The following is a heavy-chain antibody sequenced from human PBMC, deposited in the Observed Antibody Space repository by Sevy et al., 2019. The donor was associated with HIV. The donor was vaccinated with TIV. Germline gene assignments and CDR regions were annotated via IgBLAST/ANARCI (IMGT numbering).Heavy chain of an antibody. J-gene: IGHJ6*02. CDR3: ARDRYYDPSGYYYDYYGMDV. D-gene: IGHD3-22*01. CDR1: GLSVSDNY. V-gene: IGHV3-66*01. Sequence: GGSLRLSCAASGLSVSDNYMNWVRQAPGKGLELVSVIYSDGRTYYPDSVKGRFSISRDNSKNTLYLQMKSLRPEDTAVYYCARDRYYDPSGYYYDYYGMDVRGQGTTVTVSS. CDR2: IYSDGRT.